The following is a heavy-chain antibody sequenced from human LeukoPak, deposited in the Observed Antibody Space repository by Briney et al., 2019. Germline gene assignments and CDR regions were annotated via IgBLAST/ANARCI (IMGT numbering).Heavy chain of an antibody. Sequence: GESLKISCKGSGYTFTSYAMHWVRQAPGQRLEWMGWINAGNGNTKYSQKFQGRVTITRDTSASTAYMELSSLRSEDTAVYYCARGDYTSIDYWGQGTLVTVSS. CDR2: INAGNGNT. CDR3: ARGDYTSIDY. D-gene: IGHD3-3*01. CDR1: GYTFTSYA. V-gene: IGHV1-3*01. J-gene: IGHJ4*02.